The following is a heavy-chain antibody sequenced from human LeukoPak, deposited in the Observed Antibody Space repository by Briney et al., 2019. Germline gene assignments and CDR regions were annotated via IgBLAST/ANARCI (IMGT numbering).Heavy chain of an antibody. CDR3: AGVTIFGVVRPYYFDY. Sequence: SETLSLTCTVSGGSISSGGYYWSWIRQPPGKGLEWIGYIYYSGSTNYNPPLKSRVTISVDTSKNQFSLKLSSVTAADTAVYYCAGVTIFGVVRPYYFDYWGQGTLVTVSS. CDR2: IYYSGST. V-gene: IGHV4-61*08. J-gene: IGHJ4*02. CDR1: GGSISSGGYY. D-gene: IGHD3-3*01.